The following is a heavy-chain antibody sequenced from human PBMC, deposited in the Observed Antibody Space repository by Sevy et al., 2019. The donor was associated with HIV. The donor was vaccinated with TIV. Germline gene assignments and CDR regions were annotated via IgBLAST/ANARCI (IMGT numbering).Heavy chain of an antibody. CDR3: ASHYDILTGLVRAFDI. CDR2: ISSSSSYI. D-gene: IGHD3-9*01. V-gene: IGHV3-21*01. CDR1: GFTFSSYS. Sequence: GGSLRLSCAASGFTFSSYSMNWVRQAPGQGLEWVSSISSSSSYIYYADSVKGRFTISRDNAKNSLYLQMNSLRAEDTAVYYCASHYDILTGLVRAFDIWGQGTMVTVSS. J-gene: IGHJ3*02.